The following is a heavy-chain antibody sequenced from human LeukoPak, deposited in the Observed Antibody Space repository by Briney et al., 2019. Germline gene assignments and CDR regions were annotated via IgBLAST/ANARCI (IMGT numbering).Heavy chain of an antibody. J-gene: IGHJ4*02. D-gene: IGHD2-2*01. CDR1: GYTFANYY. CDR2: INSNSGDT. V-gene: IGHV1-2*02. CDR3: ARESYCSTPSCSHDY. Sequence: ASVKVSCKPSGYTFANYYMHWVRQAPGQGLEWMGWINSNSGDTNYAQNFQGRVTMTRDTSISTAYLELSRLRSDDTAVYYCARESYCSTPSCSHDYWGQGTLVTVSS.